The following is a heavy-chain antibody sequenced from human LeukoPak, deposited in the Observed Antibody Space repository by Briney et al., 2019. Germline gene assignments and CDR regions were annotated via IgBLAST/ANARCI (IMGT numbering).Heavy chain of an antibody. CDR1: AFIFSGHW. D-gene: IGHD2/OR15-2a*01. V-gene: IGHV3-7*03. J-gene: IGHJ4*02. CDR2: IKQAGTEK. Sequence: SGGSLRLSCEGSAFIFSGHWMNWVRQTPGKGLEWVANIKQAGTEKYYVDSVKGRFTISRDNAKNSLFLQMNSLRAEDTAVYFCARGQYFSTTYYFDYWGQGTLVTVSS. CDR3: ARGQYFSTTYYFDY.